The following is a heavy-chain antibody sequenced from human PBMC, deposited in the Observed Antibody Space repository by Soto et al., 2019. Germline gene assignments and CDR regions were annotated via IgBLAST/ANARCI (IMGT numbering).Heavy chain of an antibody. D-gene: IGHD3-10*01. V-gene: IGHV3-23*01. CDR2: ISGSGGST. CDR3: AKPPRAGY. CDR1: GFTFSSYA. Sequence: EVQLLESGGGLVQPGGSLRLSCAASGFTFSSYAMSWVRQAPGKGLEWVSAISGSGGSTYYADSVKGRFTISRDNSKKTRDLQMNSLRAEDTAGYYCAKPPRAGYWGQGTLVTVSS. J-gene: IGHJ4*02.